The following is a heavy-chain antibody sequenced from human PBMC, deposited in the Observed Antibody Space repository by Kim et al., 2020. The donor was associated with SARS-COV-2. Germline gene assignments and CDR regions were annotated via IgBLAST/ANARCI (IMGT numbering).Heavy chain of an antibody. CDR3: ARLRGTGTTRSQSYRYYMDV. J-gene: IGHJ6*03. D-gene: IGHD1-7*01. CDR2: IDLDDDR. V-gene: IGHV2-70*11. Sequence: SGPTLVNPTQTLTLTCTFSGFSLSTSGMCVSWIRQSPGKALEWLARIDLDDDRYYNTSLKTRLTISKDTSKNQVVLIMTNMDPVDTATYYCARLRGTGTTRSQSYRYYMDVWGKGTMVTVSS. CDR1: GFSLSTSGMC.